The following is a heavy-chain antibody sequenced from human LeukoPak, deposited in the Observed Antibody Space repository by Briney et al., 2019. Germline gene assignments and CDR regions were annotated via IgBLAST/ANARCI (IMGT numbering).Heavy chain of an antibody. D-gene: IGHD4-17*01. CDR3: ARVLRDGDYVFDAFDI. J-gene: IGHJ3*02. CDR1: GGSISSYY. Sequence: SETLSLTCTVSGGSISSYYWSWIRQPPGRGLEWIGYIFYTGSTSYNPSLKSRVTISVDTSKNQFSLKLSSVTAADTAVYYCARVLRDGDYVFDAFDIWGQGTMVTVSS. CDR2: IFYTGST. V-gene: IGHV4-59*12.